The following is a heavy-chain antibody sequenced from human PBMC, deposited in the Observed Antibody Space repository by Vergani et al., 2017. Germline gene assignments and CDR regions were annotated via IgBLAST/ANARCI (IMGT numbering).Heavy chain of an antibody. V-gene: IGHV3-49*03. D-gene: IGHD6-19*01. J-gene: IGHJ5*02. CDR3: TRDLDSNGWYGVWFDP. CDR2: IRSKAYGGTT. CDR1: GFTFGDYA. Sequence: EVQLVESGGGLVQPGRSLRLSCTASGFTFGDYAMSWFRQAPGKGLEWVGFIRSKAYGGTTEYAASVKGRFTISRDDSKSIAYLQMNSLKTEDTAVYYCTRDLDSNGWYGVWFDPWGQGTLVTVSS.